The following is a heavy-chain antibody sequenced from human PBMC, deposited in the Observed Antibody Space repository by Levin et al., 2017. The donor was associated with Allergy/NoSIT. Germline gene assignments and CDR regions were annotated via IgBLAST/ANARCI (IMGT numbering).Heavy chain of an antibody. D-gene: IGHD4-17*01. Sequence: GGSLRLSCAASGFTFSNYGMHWVRQAPGKGLEWVAVISYDGSDKYFVDSVKGRFTISRDNSKSTLYLQMNSLRAEDTAVYYCAKGHYLRGFTPGANLYFDLWGRGTLVTVSS. CDR2: ISYDGSDK. J-gene: IGHJ2*01. CDR1: GFTFSNYG. CDR3: AKGHYLRGFTPGANLYFDL. V-gene: IGHV3-30*18.